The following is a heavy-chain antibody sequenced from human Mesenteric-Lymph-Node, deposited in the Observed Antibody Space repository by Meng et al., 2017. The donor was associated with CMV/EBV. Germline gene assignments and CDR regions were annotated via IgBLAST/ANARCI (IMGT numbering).Heavy chain of an antibody. CDR3: ARGGGSYYDWFDP. CDR1: GFTFSGYY. J-gene: IGHJ5*02. V-gene: IGHV4-34*01. D-gene: IGHD1-26*01. Sequence: ESLKISCAASGFTFSGYYWSWIRQPPGKGLEWIGEINHSGSTNYNPSLKSRVTISVDTSKNQFSLKLSSVTAADTAVYYCARGGGSYYDWFDPWGQGTLVTVSS. CDR2: INHSGST.